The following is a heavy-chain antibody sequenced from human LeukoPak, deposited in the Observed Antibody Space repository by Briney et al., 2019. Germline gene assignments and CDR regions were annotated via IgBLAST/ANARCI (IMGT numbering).Heavy chain of an antibody. D-gene: IGHD6-6*01. CDR2: IYHSGST. V-gene: IGHV4-30-2*01. CDR1: GGSISSGGYY. CDR3: ATVGIAARPYYYYYYMDV. Sequence: SETLSLTCTVSGGSISSGGYYWSWIRQPPGKGLEWIGYIYHSGSTYYNPSLKSRVTISVDRSKNQFSLKLSSVTAADTAVYYCATVGIAARPYYYYYYMDVWGKGTTVTVSS. J-gene: IGHJ6*03.